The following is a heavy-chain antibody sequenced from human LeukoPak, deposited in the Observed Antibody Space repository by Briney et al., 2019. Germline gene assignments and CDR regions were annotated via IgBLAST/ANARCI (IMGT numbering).Heavy chain of an antibody. D-gene: IGHD3-3*01. Sequence: PGGSLRLSCAASGFTFSSYAMHWVRQAPGKGLEWVAVISYDGSNKYYADSVKGRFTISRDNSKNTLYLQMNSLRAEDTAVYYCARDSPEDDFWSGWNAFDIWGQGTMVTVSS. V-gene: IGHV3-30-3*01. CDR1: GFTFSSYA. CDR2: ISYDGSNK. CDR3: ARDSPEDDFWSGWNAFDI. J-gene: IGHJ3*02.